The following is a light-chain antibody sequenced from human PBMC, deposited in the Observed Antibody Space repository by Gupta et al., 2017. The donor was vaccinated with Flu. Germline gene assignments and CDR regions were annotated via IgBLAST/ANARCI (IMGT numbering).Light chain of an antibody. V-gene: IGKV1-39*01. J-gene: IGKJ2*03. CDR1: QSISSY. Sequence: DIQMTQSPSSLSASVGDRVTITCRASQSISSYLNWYQQKPGKAPKLLIYAASSWQSGVPSRFSGSGDGKDVTLTISRRQQEDFASYYCQQIYSIPLYSFGQGTKMDIK. CDR2: AAS. CDR3: QQIYSIPLYS.